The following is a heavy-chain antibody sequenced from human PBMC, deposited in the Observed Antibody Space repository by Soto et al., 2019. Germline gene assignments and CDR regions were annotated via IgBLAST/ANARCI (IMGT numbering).Heavy chain of an antibody. Sequence: PSETLSLTCTVSGGSISSGDYYWSWIRQPPGKGLEWIGYIYYSGSTYYNPSLKSRVTISVDTSKNQFSLKLSSVTAADTAVYYCARRRTSMSSFDPWGQGTLVTVSS. D-gene: IGHD6-19*01. CDR2: IYYSGST. V-gene: IGHV4-30-4*02. CDR1: GGSISSGDYY. CDR3: ARRRTSMSSFDP. J-gene: IGHJ5*02.